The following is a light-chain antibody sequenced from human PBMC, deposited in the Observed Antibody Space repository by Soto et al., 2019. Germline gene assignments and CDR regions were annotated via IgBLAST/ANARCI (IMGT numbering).Light chain of an antibody. J-gene: IGKJ2*01. V-gene: IGKV3-20*01. CDR2: GAS. CDR3: QQYGGSLPYT. Sequence: EIVLTQSPGTLSLSPGERATLSCRASQTVTNNDLAWYQQKPGQTPSLLVHGASSRATGIPDRFSGSGSGTDFTLTISRLEPEDVAVYYCQQYGGSLPYTFGQGTKLEIK. CDR1: QTVTNND.